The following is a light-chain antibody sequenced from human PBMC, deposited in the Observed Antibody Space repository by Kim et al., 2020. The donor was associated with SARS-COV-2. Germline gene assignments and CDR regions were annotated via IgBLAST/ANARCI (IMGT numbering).Light chain of an antibody. J-gene: IGKJ2*01. V-gene: IGKV3-20*01. Sequence: EIVLTQSPGTLSLSPGERATLSCRASQSVSSSCLAWYQQKPGQAPRLLIYGASSRDTGIPDRFSGSGSGTDFTLTISRLEPEDFAVYYCQQYGNLPYTFGQGTKLEI. CDR2: GAS. CDR3: QQYGNLPYT. CDR1: QSVSSSC.